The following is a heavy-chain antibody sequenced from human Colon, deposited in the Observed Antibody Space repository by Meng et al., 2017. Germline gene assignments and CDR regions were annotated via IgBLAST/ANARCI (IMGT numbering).Heavy chain of an antibody. J-gene: IGHJ4*02. D-gene: IGHD3-10*01. CDR1: GDSVSSNRAL. Sequence: QVQVPQPGPGLVTPSQTLSLTCAISGDSVSSNRALWHWVRQSPSRGLGWLSQTNYRSEWQNHYGVSVKSRITINADTSRNHFSLHLNSVTPEDTAVDYCTTWYGEYWGQGTLVTVSS. CDR2: TNYRSEWQN. V-gene: IGHV6-1*01. CDR3: TTWYGEY.